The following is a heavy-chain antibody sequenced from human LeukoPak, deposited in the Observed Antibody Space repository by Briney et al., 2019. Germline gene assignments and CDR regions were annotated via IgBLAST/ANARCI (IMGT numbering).Heavy chain of an antibody. CDR2: ISTYNGNT. CDR1: GYTFTSYG. D-gene: IGHD6-13*01. CDR3: ARDRGYSNSWSFDAFDI. Sequence: ASVKVPYKASGYTFTSYGISWVRQAPGQGLEWMGWISTYNGNTNSAQKFQGRVTMTTDTSTSTAYMELRSLRSDDTAVYYCARDRGYSNSWSFDAFDIWGQGTMVSVSS. V-gene: IGHV1-18*01. J-gene: IGHJ3*02.